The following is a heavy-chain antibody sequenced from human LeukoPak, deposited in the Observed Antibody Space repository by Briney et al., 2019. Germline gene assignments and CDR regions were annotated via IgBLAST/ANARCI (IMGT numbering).Heavy chain of an antibody. Sequence: GGSLRLSCAASGFTFSSYEMNWVRQAPGRGLEGVSYISSSSSYMYYADSVKGRFTISRDNAKNSLYLQMNSLRAEDTAVYYCARDRDVPAIGMDVWGQGTTVTVSS. CDR3: ARDRDVPAIGMDV. CDR2: ISSSSSYM. V-gene: IGHV3-21*05. CDR1: GFTFSSYE. J-gene: IGHJ6*02.